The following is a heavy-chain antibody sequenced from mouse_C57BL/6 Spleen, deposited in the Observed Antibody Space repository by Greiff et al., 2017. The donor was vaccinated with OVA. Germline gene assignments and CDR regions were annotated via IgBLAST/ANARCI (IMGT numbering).Heavy chain of an antibody. J-gene: IGHJ3*01. D-gene: IGHD2-5*01. CDR1: GYTFTSYW. CDR3: ARRTPYYSNYEAVN. CDR2: FDPSDSYT. V-gene: IGHV1-50*01. Sequence: QVQLQQPGAELVKPGASVKLSCRASGYTFTSYWMQWVKQRPGQGLEWIGEFDPSDSYTNYNQKFKGKATLTVDTSSSTAYMQLSSLTSEDSAVYYCARRTPYYSNYEAVNWGQGTLVTVSA.